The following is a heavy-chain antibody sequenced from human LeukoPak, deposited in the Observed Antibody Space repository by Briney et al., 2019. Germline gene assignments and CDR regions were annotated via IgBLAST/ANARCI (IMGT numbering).Heavy chain of an antibody. Sequence: GGSLRLSCAASGFTFSSYAMSWVRQAPGKGLEWVSVIYSGGSTYYADSVKGRFTISRGNSKNTLYLQMNSLRAEDTAVYYCARDQTASGYYYGMDVWGQGTTVTVSS. CDR2: IYSGGST. D-gene: IGHD6-25*01. CDR3: ARDQTASGYYYGMDV. J-gene: IGHJ6*02. V-gene: IGHV3-66*01. CDR1: GFTFSSYA.